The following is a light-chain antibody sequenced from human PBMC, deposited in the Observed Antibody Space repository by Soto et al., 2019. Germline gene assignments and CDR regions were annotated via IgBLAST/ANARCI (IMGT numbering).Light chain of an antibody. CDR2: DVS. J-gene: IGLJ2*01. V-gene: IGLV2-14*01. CDR1: SSDVGNNKY. CDR3: SSYTSSGTLV. Sequence: QSALTQPASVSGSPGQSITISCTGTSSDVGNNKYVSWYQQHPGKAPKLMIYDVSNRPSGVSNRFSGSKSGNTASLTISGLQAEDEAGYYCSSYTSSGTLVFGGGTQLTVL.